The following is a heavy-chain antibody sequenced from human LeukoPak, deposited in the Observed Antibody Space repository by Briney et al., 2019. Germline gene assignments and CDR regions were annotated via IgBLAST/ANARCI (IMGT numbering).Heavy chain of an antibody. CDR1: GGSISSYY. CDR2: IYYSGST. J-gene: IGHJ3*02. Sequence: SETLFPTCTVSGGSISSYYWSWIRQPPGKGLEWIGYIYYSGSTNYNPSLKSRVTISVDTSKNQFSLKLSSVTAADTAVYYCASSYNWNDEPFDAFDIWGQGTMVTVSS. V-gene: IGHV4-59*01. CDR3: ASSYNWNDEPFDAFDI. D-gene: IGHD1-20*01.